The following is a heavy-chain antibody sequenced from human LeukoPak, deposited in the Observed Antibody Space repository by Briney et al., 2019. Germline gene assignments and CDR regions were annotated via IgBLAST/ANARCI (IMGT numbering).Heavy chain of an antibody. CDR2: IKPSGGST. J-gene: IGHJ4*02. D-gene: IGHD3-10*01. CDR3: ARGKGIYTSFPDDDY. V-gene: IGHV1-46*01. Sequence: ASVKVSCKASGYTFTNYYIYWVRQAPGQGLEWMGIIKPSGGSTTYAQKFQGRVTLTRDTSTSTTYMELSSLRSDDTAVYYCARGKGIYTSFPDDDYWGLGTLVTVSS. CDR1: GYTFTNYY.